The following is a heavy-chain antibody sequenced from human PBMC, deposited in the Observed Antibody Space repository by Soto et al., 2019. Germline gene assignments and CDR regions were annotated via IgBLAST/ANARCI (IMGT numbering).Heavy chain of an antibody. D-gene: IGHD2-15*01. CDR1: GDTLAESS. CDR2: CDRGDGEK. V-gene: IGHV1-24*01. CDR3: ATGGGFREALHI. Sequence: QVQLVQSGAEVKKPGASVKVSCKVSGDTLAESSVHWVRQAPGKGLEWMGGCDRGDGEKIHAQKCQGRVTMTEDTSTDTAYMELSSRTSEDTAIYYGATGGGFREALHIWGQGTTVTVSS. J-gene: IGHJ3*02.